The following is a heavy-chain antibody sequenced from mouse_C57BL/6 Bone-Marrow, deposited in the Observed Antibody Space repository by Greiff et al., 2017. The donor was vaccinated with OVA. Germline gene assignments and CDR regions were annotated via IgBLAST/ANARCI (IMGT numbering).Heavy chain of an antibody. D-gene: IGHD2-3*01. J-gene: IGHJ3*01. V-gene: IGHV1-53*01. Sequence: QVQLQQPGTELVKPGASVKLSCKASGYTFTSYWMHWVKQRPGQGLEWIGNINPSNGGTNYNEQFKSKATLTVDKSSSTAYMQRRSLTSEDSAVYYCARDGYYSWFAYWGQGTLVTVSA. CDR3: ARDGYYSWFAY. CDR1: GYTFTSYW. CDR2: INPSNGGT.